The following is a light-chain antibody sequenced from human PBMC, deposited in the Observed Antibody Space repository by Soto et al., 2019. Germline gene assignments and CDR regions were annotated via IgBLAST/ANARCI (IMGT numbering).Light chain of an antibody. CDR1: QTVSTNY. CDR3: QQYSDSPLT. J-gene: IGKJ4*01. CDR2: GAS. V-gene: IGKV3-20*01. Sequence: IVLTQSPGTLSLSPGERATLSCRASQTVSTNYLAWFQHKPGQAPRLLIYGASSRATGIPDRFSGSGSGTDFTLTINRLEPEDFAVYFCQQYSDSPLTFGGGTKVEIK.